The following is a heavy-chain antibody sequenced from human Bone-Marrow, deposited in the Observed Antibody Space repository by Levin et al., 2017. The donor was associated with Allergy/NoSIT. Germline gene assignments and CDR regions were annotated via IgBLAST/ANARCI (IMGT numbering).Heavy chain of an antibody. CDR3: ASWGTSWYYFDY. Sequence: ASVKVSCKASGYTFTSYDINWVRQATGQGLEWMGWMNPNSGNTGYAQKFQGRVTMTRNTSISTAYMELSSLRSEDTAVYYCASWGTSWYYFDYWGQGTLVTVSS. D-gene: IGHD2-2*01. CDR1: GYTFTSYD. CDR2: MNPNSGNT. V-gene: IGHV1-8*01. J-gene: IGHJ4*02.